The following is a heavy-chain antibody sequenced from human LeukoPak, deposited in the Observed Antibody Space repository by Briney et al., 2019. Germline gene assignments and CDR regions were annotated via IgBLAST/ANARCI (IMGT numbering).Heavy chain of an antibody. CDR3: ARDESHGMDV. CDR2: ISTDGSSR. CDR1: GFTFSSYW. V-gene: IGHV3-74*01. Sequence: PGGSLRLSCAASGFTFSSYWMHWLRQEPRKGLVWVSRISTDGSSRSYADSVKGRFTISRDNGKNTLYLQMNSLRAEDTAVYYCARDESHGMDVWGQGTTVTVSS. J-gene: IGHJ6*02.